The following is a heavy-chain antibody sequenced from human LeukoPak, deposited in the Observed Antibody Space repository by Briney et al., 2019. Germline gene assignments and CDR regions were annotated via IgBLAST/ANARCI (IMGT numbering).Heavy chain of an antibody. Sequence: SSETLSLTCAVSGGSISSSNWWSWVRQPPGKGLEWIGEIYHSGSTNYNPSLKSRVTISVDKSKNQFSLKLSSVTAADTAVYYCARASWQHWYFDLWGRGTLVTVSS. CDR1: GGSISSSNW. D-gene: IGHD5-12*01. CDR2: IYHSGST. CDR3: ARASWQHWYFDL. J-gene: IGHJ2*01. V-gene: IGHV4-4*02.